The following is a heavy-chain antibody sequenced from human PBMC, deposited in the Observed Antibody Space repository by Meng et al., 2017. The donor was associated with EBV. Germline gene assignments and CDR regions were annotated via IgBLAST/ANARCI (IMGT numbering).Heavy chain of an antibody. CDR2: LCAYDYDR. D-gene: IGHD3-10*01. Sequence: QVYLEQSGAGVKNPAASVQVTCKSSDSSISGYGVSWVRQAHGQGLEWKAWLCAYDYDRSHAPKFEGRVTVTADKPTATAYMELRTLRSDDTGVYYCARGTPGRRYADYWGQGTLVTVSS. J-gene: IGHJ4*02. CDR1: DSSISGYG. V-gene: IGHV1-18*01. CDR3: ARGTPGRRYADY.